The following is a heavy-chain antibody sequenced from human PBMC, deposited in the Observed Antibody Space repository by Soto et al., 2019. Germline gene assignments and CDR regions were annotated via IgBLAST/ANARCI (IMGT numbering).Heavy chain of an antibody. V-gene: IGHV3-21*04. J-gene: IGHJ4*02. CDR3: ASAMTSVWSPPAY. D-gene: IGHD2-2*01. CDR1: GFNFAAYT. CDR2: ISSTETYI. Sequence: GGSLRLSCVVSGFNFAAYTMNWVRQSPGKGLEWVSSISSTETYIYYADAVKGRFTISRDNTKNSVYLQMNRLTTEDTALYYCASAMTSVWSPPAYWGQGTPVTVSS.